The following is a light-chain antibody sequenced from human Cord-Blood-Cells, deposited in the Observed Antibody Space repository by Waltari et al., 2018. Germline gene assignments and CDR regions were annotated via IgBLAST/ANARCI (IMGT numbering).Light chain of an antibody. Sequence: QSVLTQPPSASGTPGQTVTISCSGSSSNIGSNYVYWYQQLPGTAPQLLIYRNNRRPSGVPDRFSGSKSGTSASLAISGLRSEDEADDYCAAWDDSLSGFWVFGGGTKRTVL. J-gene: IGLJ3*02. CDR1: SSNIGSNY. V-gene: IGLV1-47*01. CDR2: RNN. CDR3: AAWDDSLSGFWV.